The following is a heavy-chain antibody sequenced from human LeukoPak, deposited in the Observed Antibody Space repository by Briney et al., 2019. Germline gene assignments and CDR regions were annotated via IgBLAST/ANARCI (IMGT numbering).Heavy chain of an antibody. CDR2: ISSSSSYI. CDR3: ARDQTSSGSFFDY. Sequence: PGGSLRLSCAASGFTFSSYSMNWVRQAPGKGLEWVSSISSSSSYIYYADSVKGRFTISRDNSKNTLYLLMNSLRAEDTAVYYCARDQTSSGSFFDYWGQGTLVTVSS. V-gene: IGHV3-21*01. D-gene: IGHD1-26*01. CDR1: GFTFSSYS. J-gene: IGHJ4*02.